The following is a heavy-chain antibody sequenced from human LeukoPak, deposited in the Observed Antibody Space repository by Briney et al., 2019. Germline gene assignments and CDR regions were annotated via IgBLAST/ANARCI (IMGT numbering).Heavy chain of an antibody. CDR3: AKVGDCSSTSCYTRSLLFPYYMDV. D-gene: IGHD2-2*02. CDR2: ISSSSSYI. Sequence: GGSLRLSCAASGFTFSSYSMNWVRQAPGKGLEWVSSISSSSSYIYYADSVKGRFTISRDNAKNSLYLQMNSLRAEDTAVYYCAKVGDCSSTSCYTRSLLFPYYMDVWGKGTTVTVSS. CDR1: GFTFSSYS. J-gene: IGHJ6*03. V-gene: IGHV3-21*04.